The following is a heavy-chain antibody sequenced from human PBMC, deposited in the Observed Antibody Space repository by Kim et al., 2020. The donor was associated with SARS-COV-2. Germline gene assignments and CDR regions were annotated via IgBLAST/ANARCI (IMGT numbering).Heavy chain of an antibody. CDR1: GGSISSYY. V-gene: IGHV4-59*01. CDR2: IYYSGST. CDR3: VRVGSGYYDSSGYYPVSV. Sequence: SETLSLTCTVSGGSISSYYWSWIRQPPGKGLEWIGYIYYSGSTNYNPSLKSRVTISVDTSKNQFSLKLSSVTAADTAVYYCVRVGSGYYDSSGYYPVSVWGQGTLVTVSS. J-gene: IGHJ4*02. D-gene: IGHD3-22*01.